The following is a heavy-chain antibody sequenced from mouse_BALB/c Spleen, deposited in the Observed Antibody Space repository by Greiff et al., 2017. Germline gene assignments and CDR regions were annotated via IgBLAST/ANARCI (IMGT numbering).Heavy chain of an antibody. CDR1: GYTFTSYW. CDR3: TREGVYYGNFYAMDY. V-gene: IGHV1-5*01. CDR2: IYPGNSDT. Sequence: DVQLQESGTVLARPGASVKMSCKASGYTFTSYWMHWVNQRPGQGLEWIGAIYPGNSDTSYNQKFKGKAKLTAVTSTSTAYMELSSLTNEDSAVYYCTREGVYYGNFYAMDYWGQGTSVTVSS. D-gene: IGHD2-1*01. J-gene: IGHJ4*01.